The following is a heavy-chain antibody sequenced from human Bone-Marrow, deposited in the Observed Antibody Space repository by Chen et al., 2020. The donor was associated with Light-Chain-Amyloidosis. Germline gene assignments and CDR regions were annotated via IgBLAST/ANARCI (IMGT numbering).Heavy chain of an antibody. CDR1: GYIFTGYY. CDR3: ARDKVSTIGNFDY. J-gene: IGHJ4*02. V-gene: IGHV1-2*02. CDR2: INLNSGAT. D-gene: IGHD1-1*01. Sequence: QVQLVQSGAEVKRTGASVKVSCKASGYIFTGYYIHWVRQAPGQGLEWMGWINLNSGATMYSQKIQGRVTMTRVTSISTAYMELSRLRSDDTAVYYCARDKVSTIGNFDYWGQGTLVTVSS.